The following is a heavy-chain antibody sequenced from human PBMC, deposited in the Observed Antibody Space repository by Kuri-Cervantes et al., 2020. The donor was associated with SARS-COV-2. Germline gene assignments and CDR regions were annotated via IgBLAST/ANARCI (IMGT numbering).Heavy chain of an antibody. V-gene: IGHV4-31*03. CDR1: GDSISSDGHF. CDR2: IYSSGTS. J-gene: IGHJ4*02. Sequence: SETLSLTCTVSGDSISSDGHFWTWIRQPPGKGLEWIGYIYSSGTSHYNPSLKSRVTISVDTPKNKFSLNLSSVTAADTAVYYCARDTRLGCSGTSCYSFFDYWGQGTLVTVSS. D-gene: IGHD2-2*01. CDR3: ARDTRLGCSGTSCYSFFDY.